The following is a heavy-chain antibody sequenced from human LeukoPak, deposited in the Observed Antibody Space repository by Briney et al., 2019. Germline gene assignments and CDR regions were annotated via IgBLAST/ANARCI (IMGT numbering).Heavy chain of an antibody. V-gene: IGHV3-30*03. D-gene: IGHD6-19*01. CDR3: ARDPDRSGWSTFEY. CDR1: GFTFSSYG. J-gene: IGHJ4*02. Sequence: GGSLRLSCAASGFTFSSYGMHWVRQAPGKGLEWVAVISYDGSNKYYADSVKGRFTISRDNSKNTLYLQMNSLRAEDTAAYYCARDPDRSGWSTFEYWGQGTLVTVSS. CDR2: ISYDGSNK.